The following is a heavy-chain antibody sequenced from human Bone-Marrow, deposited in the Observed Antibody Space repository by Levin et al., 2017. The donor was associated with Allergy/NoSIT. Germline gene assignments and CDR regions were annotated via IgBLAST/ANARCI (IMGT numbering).Heavy chain of an antibody. Sequence: PGESLKISCKASGYTFTSYDINWVRQATGQGLEWMGWMNPNSGNTGYAQKFQGRVTMTRNTSISTAYMELSSLRSEDTAVYYCARGLGLLWFGEPRLWGQGTLVTVSS. J-gene: IGHJ4*02. V-gene: IGHV1-8*01. D-gene: IGHD3-10*01. CDR3: ARGLGLLWFGEPRL. CDR1: GYTFTSYD. CDR2: MNPNSGNT.